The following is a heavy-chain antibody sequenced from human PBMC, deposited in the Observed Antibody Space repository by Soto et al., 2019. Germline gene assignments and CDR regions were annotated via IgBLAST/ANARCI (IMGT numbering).Heavy chain of an antibody. CDR3: AKVQYTIFVLRHYYYYYGMDV. Sequence: QVQLVESGGGVVQPGRSLRLSCAASGFTFSSYGMHWVRQAPGKGLEWVAVISYDGSNKYYADSVKGRFTISRDNSKNTLYLQMNSLRAEDTAVYYCAKVQYTIFVLRHYYYYYGMDVW. V-gene: IGHV3-30*18. CDR1: GFTFSSYG. CDR2: ISYDGSNK. J-gene: IGHJ6*01. D-gene: IGHD3-3*01.